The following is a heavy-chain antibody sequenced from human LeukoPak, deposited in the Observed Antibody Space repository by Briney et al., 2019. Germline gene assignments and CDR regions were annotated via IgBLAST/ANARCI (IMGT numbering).Heavy chain of an antibody. CDR1: GYTFTGYY. D-gene: IGHD3-3*01. CDR3: ARDTYYDFWSGYINWFDP. Sequence: ASVKVSCKASGYTFTGYYMHWVRQAPGQGLEWMGIINPSGGSTSYAQKFQGRVTMTRDTSTSTVYMELSSLRSEDTAVYYCARDTYYDFWSGYINWFDPWGQGTLVTVSS. CDR2: INPSGGST. V-gene: IGHV1-46*01. J-gene: IGHJ5*02.